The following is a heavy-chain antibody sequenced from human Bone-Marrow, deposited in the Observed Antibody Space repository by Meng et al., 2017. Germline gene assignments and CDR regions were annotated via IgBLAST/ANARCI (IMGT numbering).Heavy chain of an antibody. CDR3: AREFYDSENGYFDY. J-gene: IGHJ4*02. CDR1: GFTFSSYA. V-gene: IGHV3-30*04. CDR2: ISYDGSNK. Sequence: GESLKISCAASGFTFSSYAMHWVRQAPGKGLEWVAVISYDGSNKYYADSVKGRLTISRDNSKNTLYLQMNSLRAEDTAVYYCAREFYDSENGYFDYWGQGTLVTVSS. D-gene: IGHD5/OR15-5a*01.